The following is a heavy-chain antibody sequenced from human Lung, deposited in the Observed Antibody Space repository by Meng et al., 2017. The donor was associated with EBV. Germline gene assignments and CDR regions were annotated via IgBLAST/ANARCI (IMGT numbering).Heavy chain of an antibody. Sequence: VARQESGPGLVQPSQTLSLTCTVSGGSVISGGYYWSWIRQQPGKGLEWIGYIYYTGSSFYNPSLKSRVTISVDTSKNQFSLNLSSVTAADTAVYYCANAGRFGESLGDYWGQGILVTVSS. V-gene: IGHV4-31*03. CDR3: ANAGRFGESLGDY. CDR2: IYYTGSS. CDR1: GGSVISGGYY. D-gene: IGHD3-10*01. J-gene: IGHJ4*02.